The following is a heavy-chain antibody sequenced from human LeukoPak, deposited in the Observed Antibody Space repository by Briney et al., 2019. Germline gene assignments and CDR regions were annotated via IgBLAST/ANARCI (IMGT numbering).Heavy chain of an antibody. CDR1: GGSISSGSYY. J-gene: IGHJ4*02. Sequence: SQTLSLTCTVSGGSISSGSYYWSSIRQPAGKGLEWIGRIYTSGSTNYNPSLKSRVTISVDTSKNQFSLKLSSVTAADTAVYYCASAKRDGYNDYWGQGTLVTVSS. D-gene: IGHD5-24*01. CDR3: ASAKRDGYNDY. CDR2: IYTSGST. V-gene: IGHV4-61*02.